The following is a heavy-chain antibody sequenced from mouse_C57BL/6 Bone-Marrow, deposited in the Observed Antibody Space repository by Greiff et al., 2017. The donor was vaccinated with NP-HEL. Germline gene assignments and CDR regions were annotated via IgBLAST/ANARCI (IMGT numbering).Heavy chain of an antibody. CDR1: GYTFTNYW. D-gene: IGHD1-1*01. CDR3: ASNYYGSTWFAY. CDR2: IYPGGGYT. J-gene: IGHJ3*01. V-gene: IGHV1-63*01. Sequence: VMLVESGAELVRPGTSVKMSCKASGYTFTNYWIGWAKQRPGHGLEWIGDIYPGGGYTNYNEKFKGKATLTADKSSSTAYMQFSSLTSEDSAIYYCASNYYGSTWFAYWGQGTLVTVSA.